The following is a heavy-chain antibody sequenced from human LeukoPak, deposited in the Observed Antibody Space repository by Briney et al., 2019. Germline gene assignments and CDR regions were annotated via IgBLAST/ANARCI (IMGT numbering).Heavy chain of an antibody. CDR3: GRRPLRSQNWFSP. D-gene: IGHD3-10*01. CDR1: GDRFTNYW. V-gene: IGHV5-51*01. Sequence: GESLKISCKGSGDRFTNYWIGWVRQMPGKGLEWMGIIYPGDSDTRYSPSFQGQVTISADRATSTAYLQWSSLKASDSAMYYCGRRPLRSQNWFSPWGQGTLVTVSS. J-gene: IGHJ5*02. CDR2: IYPGDSDT.